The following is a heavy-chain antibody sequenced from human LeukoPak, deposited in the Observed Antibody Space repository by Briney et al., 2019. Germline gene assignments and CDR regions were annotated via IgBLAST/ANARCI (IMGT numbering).Heavy chain of an antibody. CDR1: GFTFDDYA. CDR3: AKDGGAYSSSPFDY. D-gene: IGHD6-6*01. Sequence: PGGSLRLSCAASGFTFDDYAMHWVRQAPGKGLEWVSGISWNSGSIGYADSVKGRFTISRDNAKNSLYLQMNSLRAEDTALYYRAKDGGAYSSSPFDYWGQGTLVTVSS. V-gene: IGHV3-9*01. J-gene: IGHJ4*02. CDR2: ISWNSGSI.